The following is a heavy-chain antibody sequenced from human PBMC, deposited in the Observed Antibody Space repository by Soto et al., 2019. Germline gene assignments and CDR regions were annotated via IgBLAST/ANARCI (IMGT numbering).Heavy chain of an antibody. CDR3: ARSAGKGRDWFDP. J-gene: IGHJ5*02. CDR1: GGSISIYY. Sequence: SETRSLTCTVSGGSISIYYWSWIRHPPGKGLEWIGYIYYSGSTNYNPSLKSRVTISVDTSKNQFSLKLSSVTAADTAVYYCARSAGKGRDWFDPWGQGTLVTVSS. V-gene: IGHV4-59*01. D-gene: IGHD6-13*01. CDR2: IYYSGST.